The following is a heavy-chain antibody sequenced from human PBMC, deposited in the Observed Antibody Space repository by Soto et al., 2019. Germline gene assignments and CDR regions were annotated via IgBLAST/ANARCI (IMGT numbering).Heavy chain of an antibody. Sequence: ASVKVSCTASGYTFTSYVISWVRQAPGQGLEWMGWISAYNGNTNYAQKLQGRVTMTTDTSTSTAYMELRSLRSDDTAVYYCASDSMVRGFITSETYYYYYYGMDVWGHGTTVTVSS. CDR1: GYTFTSYV. V-gene: IGHV1-18*01. D-gene: IGHD3-10*01. CDR3: ASDSMVRGFITSETYYYYYYGMDV. J-gene: IGHJ6*02. CDR2: ISAYNGNT.